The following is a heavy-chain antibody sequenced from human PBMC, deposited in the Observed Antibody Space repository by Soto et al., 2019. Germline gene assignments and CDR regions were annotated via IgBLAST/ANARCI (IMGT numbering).Heavy chain of an antibody. Sequence: EVQLLESGGGLVQPGASLRLSCAASGFTFGSYAMSWVRQAPGKGLEWVSSIGAGYGTYYADSVKGRFTISRDNSKNTLYLQMNSLRAEDTAIYYCATPYSSSWFSPFDYWGQGSLVTVSS. V-gene: IGHV3-23*01. D-gene: IGHD6-13*01. CDR3: ATPYSSSWFSPFDY. J-gene: IGHJ4*02. CDR1: GFTFGSYA. CDR2: IGAGYGT.